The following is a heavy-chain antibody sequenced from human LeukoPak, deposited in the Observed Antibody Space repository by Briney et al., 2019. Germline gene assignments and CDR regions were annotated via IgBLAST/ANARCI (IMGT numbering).Heavy chain of an antibody. CDR3: ARGYGSGSPRGSY. V-gene: IGHV1-2*02. J-gene: IGHJ4*02. Sequence: ASVKVSCKASGYTFTDYSMHWVRQAPGQGLEWMGWINPNSGGTNYAQKFQGRVTMTRDTSISTAYMELSRLRSDDTAVYYCARGYGSGSPRGSYWGQGTLVTVSS. CDR2: INPNSGGT. CDR1: GYTFTDYS. D-gene: IGHD3-10*01.